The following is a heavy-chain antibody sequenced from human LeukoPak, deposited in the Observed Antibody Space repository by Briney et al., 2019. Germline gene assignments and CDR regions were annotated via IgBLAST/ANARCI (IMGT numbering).Heavy chain of an antibody. Sequence: SETLSLTCTVSGGSFSSSSYYWGWIRQPPGKGLEWIGNIYYSGSTYYNPSLKSRVTISVDRSKNQFSLKLSSVTAADTAVYYCASLERDGYNKGDYWGQGTLVTVSS. CDR2: IYYSGST. D-gene: IGHD5-24*01. V-gene: IGHV4-39*07. CDR3: ASLERDGYNKGDY. J-gene: IGHJ4*02. CDR1: GGSFSSSSYY.